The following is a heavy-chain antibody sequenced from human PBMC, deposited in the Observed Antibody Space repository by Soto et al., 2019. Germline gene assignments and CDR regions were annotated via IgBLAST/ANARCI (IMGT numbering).Heavy chain of an antibody. CDR2: ITPIFGTA. CDR3: ARPLAYCGGDCHPTYYYGMDV. V-gene: IGHV1-69*01. D-gene: IGHD2-21*02. CDR1: GGTFSSYA. J-gene: IGHJ6*02. Sequence: VKVSCKASGGTFSSYAISWVRQAPGQGLEWMGGITPIFGTANYAQKFQGRVTITADESTSTAYMELSSLRSEDTAVYYCARPLAYCGGDCHPTYYYGMDVWGQGTTVTVSS.